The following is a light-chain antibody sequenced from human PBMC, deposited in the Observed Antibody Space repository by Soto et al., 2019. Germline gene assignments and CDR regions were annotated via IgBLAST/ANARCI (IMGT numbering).Light chain of an antibody. Sequence: IQMTHSPSSLSASVGDRVTITCRASQGISNELGWYKQRPGKAPKVLIYGASNLQTGVPSRFSGGGSGTDFTLTITSLQPEDFATYYCQQLNVYPSTFGGGTKVDI. CDR2: GAS. CDR1: QGISNE. V-gene: IGKV1-17*01. CDR3: QQLNVYPST. J-gene: IGKJ4*01.